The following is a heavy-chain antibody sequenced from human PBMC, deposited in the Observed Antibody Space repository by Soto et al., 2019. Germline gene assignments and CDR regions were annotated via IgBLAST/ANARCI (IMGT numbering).Heavy chain of an antibody. V-gene: IGHV1-18*04. J-gene: IGHJ6*02. CDR3: ASDRLKGIAAPRRSVGMDV. CDR2: ISAYNGNT. Sequence: ASMKVSWKASGYTFTSYGISWVRQAPGQGLEWMGWISAYNGNTNYAQKLQGRVTMTTDTSTSTAYMELRSLRSDDTAVYYCASDRLKGIAAPRRSVGMDVRGQGITVTDS. CDR1: GYTFTSYG. D-gene: IGHD6-13*01.